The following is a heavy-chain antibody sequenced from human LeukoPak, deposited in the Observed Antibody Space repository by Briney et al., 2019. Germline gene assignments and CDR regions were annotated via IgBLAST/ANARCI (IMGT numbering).Heavy chain of an antibody. CDR1: GGSISSDDYS. D-gene: IGHD4-17*01. CDR2: IFHSGST. J-gene: IGHJ4*02. CDR3: ARVSGSYDDYYYFDY. V-gene: IGHV4-30-2*01. Sequence: SETLSLTCAVSGGSISSDDYSWSWVRQPPGKGLEWIGYIFHSGSTSYNPSLKSRVTISLGRSKHQFSLKVTSVTAADTAVYYCARVSGSYDDYYYFDYWGQGTLVTVSS.